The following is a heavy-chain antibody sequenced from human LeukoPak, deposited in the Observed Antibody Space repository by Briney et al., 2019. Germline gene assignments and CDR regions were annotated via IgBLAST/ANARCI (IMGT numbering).Heavy chain of an antibody. D-gene: IGHD2-8*01. J-gene: IGHJ6*03. V-gene: IGHV4-59*01. CDR2: IYYSGST. Sequence: TSETLSLTCTVSGGSISSYYWSWIRQPPGKGLEWIGYIYYSGSTNYNPSLKSRVTISVDTSKSQFSPKLSSVTAADTAVYYCARLTNMEKDVTPTYYMDVWGKGTTVTVSS. CDR1: GGSISSYY. CDR3: ARLTNMEKDVTPTYYMDV.